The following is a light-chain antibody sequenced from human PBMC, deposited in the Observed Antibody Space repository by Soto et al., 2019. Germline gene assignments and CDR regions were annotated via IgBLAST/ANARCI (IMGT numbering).Light chain of an antibody. Sequence: QSVLAQPASVSGSPGQSITISCTGTSHDVGAYNSVSWYQQLPHKAPQVILYKGTQRPSGVSSRFSGSTSGNAASLTISGLQADDEADYFCCSSAPESTYVFGTGTKVTVL. CDR3: CSSAPESTYV. V-gene: IGLV2-23*01. CDR2: KGT. CDR1: SHDVGAYNS. J-gene: IGLJ1*01.